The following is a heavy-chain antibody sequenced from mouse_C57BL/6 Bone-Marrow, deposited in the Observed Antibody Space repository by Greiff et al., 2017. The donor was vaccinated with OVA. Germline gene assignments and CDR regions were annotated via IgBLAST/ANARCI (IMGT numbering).Heavy chain of an antibody. J-gene: IGHJ4*01. CDR1: GYSITSDY. V-gene: IGHV3-8*01. Sequence: EVKLQESGPGLAKPSQPLSLTCSVTGYSITSDYWNWIRKFPGNKLEYMGYISYSGSTYYNPSLKSRISITRDTSKNQYYLQLNSVTTEDTATYYCARSEDYYGSSYVGYAMDYWGQGTSVTVSS. CDR3: ARSEDYYGSSYVGYAMDY. CDR2: ISYSGST. D-gene: IGHD1-1*01.